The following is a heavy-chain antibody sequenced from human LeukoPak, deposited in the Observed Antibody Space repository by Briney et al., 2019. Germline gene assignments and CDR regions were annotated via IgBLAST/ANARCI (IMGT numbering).Heavy chain of an antibody. CDR3: ARHNYDFWSGTYYYYYGMDV. J-gene: IGHJ6*02. D-gene: IGHD3-3*01. Sequence: SETLSLTCAVYGGSFSGYYWSWIRQPPGKGLEWIGEINHSGSTNYNPSLKSRVTISVDTSKNQFSLKLSSVTAADTAVYYCARHNYDFWSGTYYYYYGMDVWGQGTTVTVSS. V-gene: IGHV4-34*01. CDR2: INHSGST. CDR1: GGSFSGYY.